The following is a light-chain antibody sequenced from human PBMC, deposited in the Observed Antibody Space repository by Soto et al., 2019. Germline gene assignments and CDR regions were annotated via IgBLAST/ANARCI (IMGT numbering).Light chain of an antibody. Sequence: EIVMTQSPATLSVSPGDRATLSCMASQSVDNDLAWYQQKPGQPPRLLIYDASTRATGIPARFSGSGSATDFSLIISSLEPEDFALYFCQQYGTSPMTFGQGTRLEIK. CDR3: QQYGTSPMT. V-gene: IGKV3D-15*01. J-gene: IGKJ5*01. CDR1: QSVDND. CDR2: DAS.